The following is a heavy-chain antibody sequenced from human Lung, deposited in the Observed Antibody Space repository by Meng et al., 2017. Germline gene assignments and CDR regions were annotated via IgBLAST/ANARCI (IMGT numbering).Heavy chain of an antibody. CDR1: GYHSPDYY. J-gene: IGHJ4*02. CDR3: ARDEDISAAGKLFGDY. V-gene: IGHV1-2*06. Sequence: QGQLVQSGAWVKKPGASWKVSCKPSGYHSPDYYIHWVRRAPGQGLEWMGRINPKSGDTHYAQKFQARVTMTGDTSISTAYMELSGLRSDDTAMYYCARDEDISAAGKLFGDYWGQGTLVTVSS. CDR2: INPKSGDT. D-gene: IGHD6-25*01.